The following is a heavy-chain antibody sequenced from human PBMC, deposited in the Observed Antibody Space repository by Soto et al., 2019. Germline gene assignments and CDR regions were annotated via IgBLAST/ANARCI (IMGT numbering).Heavy chain of an antibody. CDR1: GGSFSGYY. V-gene: IGHV4-34*01. Sequence: SETLSLTCAVYGGSFSGYYWSWIRQPPGKGLEWIGEINHSGSTNYNPSLKSRVTISVDTSKNQFSRKLSSVTAADTADYYCAREGPLSWYGSDLDCWGQGTLVTVSS. D-gene: IGHD6-25*01. J-gene: IGHJ4*02. CDR2: INHSGST. CDR3: AREGPLSWYGSDLDC.